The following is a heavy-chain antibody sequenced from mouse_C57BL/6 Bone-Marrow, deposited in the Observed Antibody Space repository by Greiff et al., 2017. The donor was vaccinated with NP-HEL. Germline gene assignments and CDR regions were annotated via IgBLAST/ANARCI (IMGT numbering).Heavy chain of an antibody. Sequence: QVQLQQPGAELVRPGTSVKLSCKASGYTFTRYWMHWVKPRPGQGLEWIGVIDPSDSYTNYNQKFKGKATWTVDTSSSTAYMQLSSLTSEDSAVYYCARTSYFYFNYWGQGTTLTVSS. D-gene: IGHD1-1*01. CDR3: ARTSYFYFNY. V-gene: IGHV1-59*01. CDR1: GYTFTRYW. CDR2: IDPSDSYT. J-gene: IGHJ2*01.